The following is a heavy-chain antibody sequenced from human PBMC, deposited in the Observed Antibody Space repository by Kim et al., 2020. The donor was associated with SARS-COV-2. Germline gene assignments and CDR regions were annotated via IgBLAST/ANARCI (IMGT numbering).Heavy chain of an antibody. Sequence: ASVKVSCKASGYTFTSYGISWVRQAPGQGLEWMGWISAYNGNTNYAQKLQGRVTMTTDTSTSTAYMELRSLRSDDTAVYYCAVGYCSGGSCYWYYGMDVWGQGTTVTVSS. D-gene: IGHD2-15*01. V-gene: IGHV1-18*04. J-gene: IGHJ6*02. CDR1: GYTFTSYG. CDR2: ISAYNGNT. CDR3: AVGYCSGGSCYWYYGMDV.